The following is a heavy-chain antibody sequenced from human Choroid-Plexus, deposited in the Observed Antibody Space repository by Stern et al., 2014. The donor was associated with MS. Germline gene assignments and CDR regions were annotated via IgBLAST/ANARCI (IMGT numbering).Heavy chain of an antibody. CDR2: ISRTRTYI. CDR3: ARPIQRDAFDV. D-gene: IGHD5-18*01. Sequence: VQLVESGGGLVKPGGSLRLSCAASGFDFSAYSINWVRQDPGKGLEWLSSISRTRTYIHYAASVKGRFTISRDNAKNSVYLQMNSLRAEDTAVYYCARPIQRDAFDVWGQGTMVTVSS. V-gene: IGHV3-21*01. J-gene: IGHJ3*01. CDR1: GFDFSAYS.